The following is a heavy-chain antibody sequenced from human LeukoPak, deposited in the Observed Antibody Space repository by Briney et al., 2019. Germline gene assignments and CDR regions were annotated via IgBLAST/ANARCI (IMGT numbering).Heavy chain of an antibody. CDR2: IYSGGST. CDR3: ASAGHCANGVCRNWFGP. J-gene: IGHJ5*02. V-gene: IGHV4-61*02. Sequence: SETLSLTCNVSGASMSSDGYYWNWIRQPAGKGLEWIGRIYSGGSTNYNPSLKSRVPLSETTSKNRLSLKLSYVTAADTAVYYCASAGHCANGVCRNWFGPWGQGILVTVSS. CDR1: GASMSSDGYY. D-gene: IGHD2-8*01.